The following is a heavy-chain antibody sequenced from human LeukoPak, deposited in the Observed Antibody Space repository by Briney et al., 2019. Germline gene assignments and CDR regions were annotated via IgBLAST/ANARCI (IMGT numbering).Heavy chain of an antibody. CDR1: GYTFTGYY. CDR2: INPNSGGT. Sequence: ASVKVSCKASGYTFTGYYMHWVRQAPGQGLEWMGWINPNSGGTNYAQKFQGRVTMTRDTSISTAYMELSRLRSDDTAVYYCARVVSRYCSSTSCPFDYWGQGTLVTVS. V-gene: IGHV1-2*02. CDR3: ARVVSRYCSSTSCPFDY. D-gene: IGHD2-2*01. J-gene: IGHJ4*02.